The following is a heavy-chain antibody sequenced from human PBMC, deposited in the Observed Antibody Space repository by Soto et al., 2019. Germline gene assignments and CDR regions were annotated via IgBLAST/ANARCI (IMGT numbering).Heavy chain of an antibody. V-gene: IGHV1-46*03. Sequence: QVQLLQSGAEVRXPGASVKLSCRASGYSFTTYYIHWVRQAPGQGLEWMAIISPGGTTTNYAHNFQGRITVTSDVSTSTVHMEVASLRDDDTAVYFCARELPPGGPFDYWGQGSLVTVSS. CDR1: GYSFTTYY. J-gene: IGHJ4*02. CDR3: ARELPPGGPFDY. D-gene: IGHD2-15*01. CDR2: ISPGGTTT.